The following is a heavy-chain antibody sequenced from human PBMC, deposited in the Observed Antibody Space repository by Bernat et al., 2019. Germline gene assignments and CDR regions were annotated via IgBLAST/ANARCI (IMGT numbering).Heavy chain of an antibody. CDR1: GDSISSSSYY. CDR2: IYYSGST. CDR3: ARQRAGSYYFDAFDI. J-gene: IGHJ3*02. Sequence: QLQLQESGPGLVKPSETLSLTCTVSGDSISSSSYYWGWIRQPPGKGLEWIGSIYYSGSTYYNPPLKSRVTISVDTSKNHFSLKLSSMSAADTAIYNCARQRAGSYYFDAFDIWGQGTMVTVSS. D-gene: IGHD1-26*01. V-gene: IGHV4-39*01.